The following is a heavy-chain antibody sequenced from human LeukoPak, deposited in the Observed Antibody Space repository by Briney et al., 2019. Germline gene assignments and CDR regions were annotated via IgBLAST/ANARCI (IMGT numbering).Heavy chain of an antibody. CDR3: ATDLAVRGFDFDF. J-gene: IGHJ4*02. CDR2: FDPEDGET. V-gene: IGHV1-24*01. Sequence: ASVRVSCKVSGYTLTELSMHWVRQAPGKGLEWMGGFDPEDGETIYAQKFQGRVTVTEDTSTDTAYMELNSLRSEDTAVYYCATDLAVRGFDFDFWGQGTLVTVSS. CDR1: GYTLTELS.